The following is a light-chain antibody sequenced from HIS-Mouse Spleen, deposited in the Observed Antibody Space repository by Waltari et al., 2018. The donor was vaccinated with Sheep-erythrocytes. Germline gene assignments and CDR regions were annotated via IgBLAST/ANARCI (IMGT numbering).Light chain of an antibody. CDR3: MQALQTPRT. Sequence: DIVMTQSPLSLPVTPGEPASISRRSSQSLLHSNGYNYLDWYLQKLGQSPQLLIYLGSNRASGVPDRFSGSGSGTDFTLKISRVEAEDVGVYYCMQALQTPRTFGQGTKVEIK. CDR2: LGS. J-gene: IGKJ1*01. V-gene: IGKV2-28*01. CDR1: QSLLHSNGYNY.